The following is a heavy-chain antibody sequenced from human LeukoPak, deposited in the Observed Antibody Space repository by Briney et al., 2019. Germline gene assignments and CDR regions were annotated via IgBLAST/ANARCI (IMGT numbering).Heavy chain of an antibody. CDR2: IRYDGRNK. J-gene: IGHJ4*02. CDR3: AKGKAIVRFGELTPYYFDY. Sequence: PGGSLRLSCAASGFTFSSYGMHWVRQAPGKGLDWVVFIRYDGRNKYYADSVKGRFTISRDNSKNTLYLQMNSLRAEDTAVYYCAKGKAIVRFGELTPYYFDYWGQGTLVTVSS. V-gene: IGHV3-30*02. D-gene: IGHD3-10*01. CDR1: GFTFSSYG.